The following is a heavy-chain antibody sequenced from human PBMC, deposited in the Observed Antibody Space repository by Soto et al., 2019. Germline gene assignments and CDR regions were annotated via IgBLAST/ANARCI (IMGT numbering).Heavy chain of an antibody. CDR1: GYTLTELS. J-gene: IGHJ3*02. CDR3: ATGRDSSGWYAAFDI. CDR2: FDPEDGET. Sequence: ASVKVSCKVSGYTLTELSMHWVRQAPGKGLEWMGGFDPEDGETIYAQKFQGRVTMTEDTSTDTAYMELSSLRSEYTAVYYCATGRDSSGWYAAFDIWGQGTMVTVSS. V-gene: IGHV1-24*01. D-gene: IGHD6-19*01.